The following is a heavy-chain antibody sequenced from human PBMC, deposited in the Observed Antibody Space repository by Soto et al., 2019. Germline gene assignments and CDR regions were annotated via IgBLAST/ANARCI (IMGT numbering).Heavy chain of an antibody. CDR2: ISSSSSYI. J-gene: IGHJ4*02. CDR1: GFTFSSYS. D-gene: IGHD6-19*01. Sequence: GGSLRLSCAASGFTFSSYSMNWVRQAPGKGLEWVSSISSSSSYIYYADSVKGRFTISRDNAKNSLYLQMNSLRAEDTAVYYCARFSQNPIAVAGLNYWGQGTLVTVSS. V-gene: IGHV3-21*01. CDR3: ARFSQNPIAVAGLNY.